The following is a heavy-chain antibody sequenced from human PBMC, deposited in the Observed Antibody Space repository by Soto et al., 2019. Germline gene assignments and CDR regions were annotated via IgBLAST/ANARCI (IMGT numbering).Heavy chain of an antibody. Sequence: QVQLQESGPGLVKPSQTLSLTCTVSGGSISSGGYYWSWIRQHPGKGLEWIGYIYYSGSTYYNPSLKSRVTISGDTSKNQFSLKLSSVTAADTAVYYCARDAAPYYYDSSGYPDYYGMDVWGQGTTVTVSS. CDR2: IYYSGST. V-gene: IGHV4-31*03. CDR1: GGSISSGGYY. D-gene: IGHD3-22*01. CDR3: ARDAAPYYYDSSGYPDYYGMDV. J-gene: IGHJ6*02.